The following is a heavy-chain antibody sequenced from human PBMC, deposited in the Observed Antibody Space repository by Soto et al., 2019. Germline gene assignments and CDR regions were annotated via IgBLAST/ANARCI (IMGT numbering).Heavy chain of an antibody. D-gene: IGHD6-19*01. Sequence: QVQLQESGPGLVKPSQTLSLTCTVSGGSISSGGYYWSWIRQHPGKGLEWIGYIYYSGSTYYNPSLKSRVTISVDTSKNQFSLKLSSVTAADTAVYYCARDRGSYSSGWSHFDYWGQGTLVTVSS. CDR1: GGSISSGGYY. J-gene: IGHJ4*02. V-gene: IGHV4-31*03. CDR3: ARDRGSYSSGWSHFDY. CDR2: IYYSGST.